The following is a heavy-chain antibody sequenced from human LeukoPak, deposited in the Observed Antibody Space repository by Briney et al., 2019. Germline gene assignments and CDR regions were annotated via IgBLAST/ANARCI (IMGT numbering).Heavy chain of an antibody. CDR1: GGTFSSYA. Sequence: SVKVSCKAAGGTFSSYAISWVRQAPGQGLEWMGRIIPIFGTANYAQKFQGRVTITTDESTSTAYMELSSLRSEDTAVYYCARGLFADSTSCYDYWGQGTLVTVSS. V-gene: IGHV1-69*05. CDR2: IIPIFGTA. D-gene: IGHD2-2*01. J-gene: IGHJ4*02. CDR3: ARGLFADSTSCYDY.